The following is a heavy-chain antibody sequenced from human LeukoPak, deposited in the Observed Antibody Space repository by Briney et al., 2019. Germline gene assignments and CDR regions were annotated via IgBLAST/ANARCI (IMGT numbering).Heavy chain of an antibody. Sequence: GASVKVSCKASGYTFTSYGISWVRQAPGQGLEWMGRISAYNGNTNYAQKLQGRVTMTTDTSTSTAYMELRSLRSDDTAVYYCARDIVRGKYQLQGYWGQGTLVTVSS. CDR1: GYTFTSYG. V-gene: IGHV1-18*01. D-gene: IGHD2-2*01. J-gene: IGHJ4*02. CDR2: ISAYNGNT. CDR3: ARDIVRGKYQLQGY.